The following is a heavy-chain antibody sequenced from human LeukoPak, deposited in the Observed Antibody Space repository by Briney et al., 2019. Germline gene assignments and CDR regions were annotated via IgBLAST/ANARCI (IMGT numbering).Heavy chain of an antibody. Sequence: ASVKVSCKASGGTFSSYAISWVRQAPGQGLEWMGRIIPILGIANYAQKFQGRVTITADKSTSTAYMELSSLRSEDTAVYYCARRPYSSGWYGLDYWGQGTLVTVSS. CDR2: IIPILGIA. CDR1: GGTFSSYA. J-gene: IGHJ4*02. CDR3: ARRPYSSGWYGLDY. V-gene: IGHV1-69*04. D-gene: IGHD6-19*01.